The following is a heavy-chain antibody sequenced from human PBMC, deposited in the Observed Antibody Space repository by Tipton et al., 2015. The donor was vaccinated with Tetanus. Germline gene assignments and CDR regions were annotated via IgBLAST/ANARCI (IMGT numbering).Heavy chain of an antibody. V-gene: IGHV4-31*02. Sequence: WIRQHPGKGLEWIGYIYYTGNTYYNPSLKSRLTISLDTSKNQFSLRLSSLSAADTAVYFCARRGGGSTFDHWGQGTLVTVSS. CDR2: IYYTGNT. D-gene: IGHD1-26*01. J-gene: IGHJ4*02. CDR3: ARRGGGSTFDH.